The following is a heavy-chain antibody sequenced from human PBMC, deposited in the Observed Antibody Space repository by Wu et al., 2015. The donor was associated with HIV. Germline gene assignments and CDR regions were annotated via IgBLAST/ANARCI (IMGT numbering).Heavy chain of an antibody. J-gene: IGHJ3*02. V-gene: IGHV1-2*04. CDR3: ARDYPLYAVVPSPGFDIV. CDR1: RYTFTDHY. Sequence: QAQLVQSGAEVKKPGASVKVSCKASRYTFTDHYIHWVRQAPGQGLEWMGWINPKNGVTRYTQKFQGWVTLTRDTSISTAYMELSRLRSDDTAVYYCARDYPLYAVVPSPGFDIVGAKGQWSPSLQ. CDR2: INPKNGVT. D-gene: IGHD6-19*01.